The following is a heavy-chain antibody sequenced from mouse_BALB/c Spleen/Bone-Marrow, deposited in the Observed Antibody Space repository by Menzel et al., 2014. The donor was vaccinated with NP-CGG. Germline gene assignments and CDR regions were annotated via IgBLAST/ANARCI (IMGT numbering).Heavy chain of an antibody. CDR1: GFTFSSYG. CDR2: ISSGGGYT. D-gene: IGHD2-4*01. V-gene: IGHV5-6*01. Sequence: EVMLVESGGDLVKPGGSLKLSCAASGFTFSSYGMSWVRQTPDKRLEWVATISSGGGYTYYPDSVKGRFTISRDNAKNTLYLQMSSLKSEDTAMYYCAGQGNDYAAWFAYWGQGTLVTVSA. J-gene: IGHJ3*01. CDR3: AGQGNDYAAWFAY.